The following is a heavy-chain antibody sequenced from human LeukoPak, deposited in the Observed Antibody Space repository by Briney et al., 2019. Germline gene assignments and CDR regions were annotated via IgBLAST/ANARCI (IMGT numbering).Heavy chain of an antibody. D-gene: IGHD6-19*01. V-gene: IGHV3-11*01. J-gene: IGHJ4*02. CDR1: GFTFTEYY. CDR3: ARETVAGTFDY. Sequence: GGSLRLSCAASGFTFTEYYTNWIRQTPGKGLEWVSDISSSGDILSYADSIQGRFTISRDNAKNSLYLQMNSLSPDDTAVYYCARETVAGTFDYWGQGTLVTVSS. CDR2: ISSSGDIL.